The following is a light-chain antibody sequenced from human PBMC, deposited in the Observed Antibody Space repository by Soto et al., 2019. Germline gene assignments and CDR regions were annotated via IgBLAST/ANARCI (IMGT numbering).Light chain of an antibody. CDR1: NGHSTYI. V-gene: IGLV4-60*02. J-gene: IGLJ3*02. Sequence: QPVLTQSSSASASLGSSVKLTCTLSNGHSTYIIAWHQQQPGKAPRYLMKLVDSGSYQKGRGVPDRFSGSSSGADRYLTVSNLQFEDEADYFCETWDSTTRVFGGGTKLTVL. CDR2: LVDSGSY. CDR3: ETWDSTTRV.